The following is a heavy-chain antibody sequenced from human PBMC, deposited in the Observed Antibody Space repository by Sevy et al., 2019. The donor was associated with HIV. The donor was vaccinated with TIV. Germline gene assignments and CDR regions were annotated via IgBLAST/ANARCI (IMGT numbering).Heavy chain of an antibody. CDR2: IKAKSDGGTI. J-gene: IGHJ6*02. CDR3: NTDPIIVLLVTEGMDV. Sequence: GRSLRLSCAASGFTFSYAWMSWVRQAPGKGLEWVGRIKAKSDGGTIDYAAPVKGRFTISRDDSKNTLYLQMNSLKTEDTGIYYCNTDPIIVLLVTEGMDVWGQGTTVTVSS. D-gene: IGHD2-8*02. CDR1: GFTFSYAW. V-gene: IGHV3-15*01.